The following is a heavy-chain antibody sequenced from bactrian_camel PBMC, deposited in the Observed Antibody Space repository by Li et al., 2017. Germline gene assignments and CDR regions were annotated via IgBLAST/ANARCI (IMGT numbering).Heavy chain of an antibody. J-gene: IGHJ7*01. D-gene: IGHD1*01. V-gene: IGHV3S1*01. CDR2: IYIGGSSI. Sequence: VQLVESGGGSVQAGGSLRLSCAASGYTTNIDCMGWFRQAPGKEREWVAAIYIGGSSIFYVDSVKGRFTISQDNANGTLYLQMDSLRPEDTAMYYCASGPWGYCTRTKWEGGMNNWGKGTQVTVS. CDR1: GYTTNIDC.